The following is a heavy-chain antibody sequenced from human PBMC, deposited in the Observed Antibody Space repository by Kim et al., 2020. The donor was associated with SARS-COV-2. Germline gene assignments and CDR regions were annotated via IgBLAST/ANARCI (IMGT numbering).Heavy chain of an antibody. CDR3: VKGGQHRPAERDY. D-gene: IGHD1-1*01. J-gene: IGHJ4*02. Sequence: GGSLRLSCAASGLIFRNYGMHWVRQAPGKGLEWVALILYDGSNQYYADSVKGRFTISRDNSKNTLFLQMNSLRAEDTAVYYCVKGGQHRPAERDYWGQGTLFTVSS. CDR2: ILYDGSNQ. CDR1: GLIFRNYG. V-gene: IGHV3-30*18.